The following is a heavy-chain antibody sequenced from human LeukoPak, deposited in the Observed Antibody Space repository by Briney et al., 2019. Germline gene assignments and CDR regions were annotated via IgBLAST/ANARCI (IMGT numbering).Heavy chain of an antibody. Sequence: GGSLRLSCAPSGFTFSNYGMHWVRQAPGKGLEWLTVISYDETYKDYADSVKGRFTISRDNSKNALYLQMNSLRAEDTAVYYCAKANAREFDYWGQGTLVTVSS. CDR1: GFTFSNYG. D-gene: IGHD3-10*01. J-gene: IGHJ4*02. CDR3: AKANAREFDY. CDR2: ISYDETYK. V-gene: IGHV3-30*18.